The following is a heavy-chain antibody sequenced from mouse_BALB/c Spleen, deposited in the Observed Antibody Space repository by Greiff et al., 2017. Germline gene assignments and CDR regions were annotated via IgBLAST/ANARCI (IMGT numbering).Heavy chain of an antibody. V-gene: IGHV1S41*01. J-gene: IGHJ2*01. CDR2: IAPGSGST. Sequence: DLVKPGASVKLSCKASGYTFTSYWINWIKQRPGQGLEWIGRIAPGSGSTYYNEMFKGKATLTVDTSSSTAYIQLSSLSSEDSAVYFCARMGRDYFDYWGQGTTLTVSS. CDR1: GYTFTSYW. CDR3: ARMGRDYFDY. D-gene: IGHD4-1*01.